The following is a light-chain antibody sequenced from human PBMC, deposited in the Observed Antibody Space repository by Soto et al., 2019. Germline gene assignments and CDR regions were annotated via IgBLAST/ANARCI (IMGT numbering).Light chain of an antibody. J-gene: IGKJ5*01. Sequence: DIEMTQSPSSVSASVGDRVTITCRASHHISNWLAWYQQKPGKAPHLLISAAIRLHSGVPSRFSGSGSGTDFNLTISSLQPEDFAVYYCQQRSNWPPITFGQGTRLEIK. CDR2: AAI. CDR1: HHISNW. CDR3: QQRSNWPPIT. V-gene: IGKV1-12*01.